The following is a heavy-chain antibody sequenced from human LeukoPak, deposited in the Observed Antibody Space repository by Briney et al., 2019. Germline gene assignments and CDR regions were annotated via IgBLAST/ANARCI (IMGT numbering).Heavy chain of an antibody. Sequence: SETLSLTCTVSGGSISSGSYYWGWIRQPPGKGLEWIGNVNYDGNTYYNSSLKSRVTISVDTSKNQFSLRLSSVIAAETAVYYCARMYYGSESWRVFDPWGQGTLVTVSS. CDR2: VNYDGNT. CDR3: ARMYYGSESWRVFDP. D-gene: IGHD3-10*01. J-gene: IGHJ5*02. V-gene: IGHV4-39*01. CDR1: GGSISSGSYY.